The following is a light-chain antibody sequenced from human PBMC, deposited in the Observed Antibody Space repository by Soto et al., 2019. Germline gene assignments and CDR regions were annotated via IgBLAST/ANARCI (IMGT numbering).Light chain of an antibody. Sequence: QSVLTQPASVSGSPGQSITISCTGTSSDVGGYNYVSWYQQHPGKAPKLMIYEVSNWPSGVSNRSSGSKSGNTASLTISGLQAEDEADYYCSSYTSSTFYVFGTGTKVTVL. V-gene: IGLV2-14*01. CDR3: SSYTSSTFYV. CDR1: SSDVGGYNY. CDR2: EVS. J-gene: IGLJ1*01.